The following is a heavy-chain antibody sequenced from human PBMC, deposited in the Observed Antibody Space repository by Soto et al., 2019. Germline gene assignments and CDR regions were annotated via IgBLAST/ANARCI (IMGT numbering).Heavy chain of an antibody. D-gene: IGHD5-18*01. J-gene: IGHJ4*02. CDR3: ARDDGQLSFDY. CDR1: GFTFSNYG. CDR2: IWYDGSNK. V-gene: IGHV3-33*01. Sequence: QVQLVESGGGVVQPGRSLRLSCAASGFTFSNYGMHWVRQAPGKGLEWVAVIWYDGSNKYYADSVKGRFTISRDNSKNTLYLQMNSLRAEDTAVYYCARDDGQLSFDYWGQGTLVTVSS.